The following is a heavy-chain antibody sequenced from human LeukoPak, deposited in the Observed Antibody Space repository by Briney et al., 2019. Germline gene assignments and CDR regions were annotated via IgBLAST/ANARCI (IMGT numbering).Heavy chain of an antibody. J-gene: IGHJ5*02. V-gene: IGHV4-59*01. CDR3: ARAIWFGEFDP. Sequence: SETLSLTCTVSGGSISSYYWSWIRQPPGKGLEWIGYIYYSGSTNYNPSLKSRVTMSVDTSKNQFSLKLSSVTAADTAVYYCARAIWFGEFDPWGQGTLVTVSS. CDR2: IYYSGST. D-gene: IGHD3-10*01. CDR1: GGSISSYY.